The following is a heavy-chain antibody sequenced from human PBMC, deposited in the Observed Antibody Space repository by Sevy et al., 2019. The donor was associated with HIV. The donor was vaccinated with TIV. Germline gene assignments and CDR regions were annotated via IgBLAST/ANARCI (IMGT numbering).Heavy chain of an antibody. Sequence: ASVKVSCRTSGYTFSGYYVHWLRQAPGQGLEWMGWNNPGSGGTFFAKNFQDRVTLTLDTSITTAYMELSSLRLDDAAIYYCARMGNYYDSSGYYPLKFWGQGTMVTVSS. CDR2: NNPGSGGT. CDR1: GYTFSGYY. D-gene: IGHD3-22*01. CDR3: ARMGNYYDSSGYYPLKF. V-gene: IGHV1-2*02. J-gene: IGHJ4*02.